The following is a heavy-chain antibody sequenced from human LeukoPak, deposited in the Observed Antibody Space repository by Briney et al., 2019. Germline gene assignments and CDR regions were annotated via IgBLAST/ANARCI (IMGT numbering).Heavy chain of an antibody. CDR1: GFTFSSYG. D-gene: IGHD3-3*01. J-gene: IGHJ4*02. CDR3: AKAWGVLRFLEWFPDY. Sequence: GGSLRLSCAASGFTFSSYGMHWVRQAPGKGLEWVAFIRYDGSNKYYADSVKGRFTISRDNSKNTLYLQMNSLRAEDTAVYYCAKAWGVLRFLEWFPDYWGQGTLVTVSS. CDR2: IRYDGSNK. V-gene: IGHV3-30*02.